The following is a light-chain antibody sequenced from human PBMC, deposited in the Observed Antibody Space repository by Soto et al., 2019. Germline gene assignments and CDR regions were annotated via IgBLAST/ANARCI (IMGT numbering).Light chain of an antibody. Sequence: HSVLTQPPSVSGSPGQSVTITCTGTSSDAGTYNRVSWYQLSPGTAPKLMIYGVSNRPSGVPDRFSGSKSGNTASLTISGLQAEDEADYYCSLYTSSSTYVFGTGTKLTVL. V-gene: IGLV2-18*01. CDR1: SSDAGTYNR. CDR2: GVS. J-gene: IGLJ1*01. CDR3: SLYTSSSTYV.